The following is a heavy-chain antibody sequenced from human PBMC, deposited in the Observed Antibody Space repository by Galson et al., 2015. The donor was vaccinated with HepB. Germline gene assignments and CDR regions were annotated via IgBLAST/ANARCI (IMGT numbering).Heavy chain of an antibody. J-gene: IGHJ5*02. D-gene: IGHD3-9*01. V-gene: IGHV1-2*02. Sequence: SVKVSCKASGYTFTGYYMHWVRQAPGQGLEWMGWINPNSGGTNYAQKFQGRVTMTRDTSISTAYMELSRLRSDDTAVYYCARVDGYFDWLLRAGNWFDPWGQGTLVTVSS. CDR2: INPNSGGT. CDR1: GYTFTGYY. CDR3: ARVDGYFDWLLRAGNWFDP.